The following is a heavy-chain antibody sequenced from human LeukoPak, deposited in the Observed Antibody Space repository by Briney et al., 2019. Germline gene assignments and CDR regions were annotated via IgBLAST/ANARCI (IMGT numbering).Heavy chain of an antibody. J-gene: IGHJ5*02. Sequence: ASVKVSCKASGYTFTDYYMHWVRQAPGQGLEWMGWINPDSGGTNSAQKFQGRVTMTSDTSITTAYMELSRLRSDDTAVYYCARDGGYCSSTSCYAENIENWFDPWGQGTLVTVSS. D-gene: IGHD2-2*01. CDR2: INPDSGGT. V-gene: IGHV1-2*02. CDR3: ARDGGYCSSTSCYAENIENWFDP. CDR1: GYTFTDYY.